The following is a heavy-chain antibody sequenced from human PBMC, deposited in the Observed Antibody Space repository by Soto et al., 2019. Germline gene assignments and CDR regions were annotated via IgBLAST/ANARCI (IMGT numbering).Heavy chain of an antibody. V-gene: IGHV4-34*01. Sequence: SETLSLTCAVYGGSFSGYYWSWIRQPPGKGLEWIGEINHSGSTNYNPSLKSRVTISVDTCKNQFSLKLSSVTAADTAVYYCARGLFLTTVFDYWGQGTLVTVSS. J-gene: IGHJ4*02. D-gene: IGHD4-17*01. CDR2: INHSGST. CDR1: GGSFSGYY. CDR3: ARGLFLTTVFDY.